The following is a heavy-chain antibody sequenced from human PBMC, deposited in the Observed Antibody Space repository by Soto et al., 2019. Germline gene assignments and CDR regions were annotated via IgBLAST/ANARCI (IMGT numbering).Heavy chain of an antibody. J-gene: IGHJ4*02. Sequence: SETLSLTCTVSGDSISTYDWSWIRQPPGKGLQWIGYIFYGGGTAYNPSLKSRVTISLDMSKKQISLKLSSVATADTATYFCARLQLVQKVIDYWGQGTLVTVSS. V-gene: IGHV4-59*01. CDR1: GDSISTYD. D-gene: IGHD1-1*01. CDR2: IFYGGGT. CDR3: ARLQLVQKVIDY.